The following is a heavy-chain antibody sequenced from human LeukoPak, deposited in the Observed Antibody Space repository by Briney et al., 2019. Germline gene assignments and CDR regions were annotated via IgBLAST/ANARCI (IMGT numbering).Heavy chain of an antibody. Sequence: SETLSLTCNVSGGSVSSGSCYWNWIRQPPGKGLEWIGYIHHSGSTNYNPSLKGRVTISVDTPKNQFSLKLSSVTAADTAVYFCARDQYYGSGRIIDYWGQGILVTVSS. CDR1: GGSVSSGSCY. J-gene: IGHJ4*02. CDR2: IHHSGST. CDR3: ARDQYYGSGRIIDY. D-gene: IGHD3-10*01. V-gene: IGHV4-61*01.